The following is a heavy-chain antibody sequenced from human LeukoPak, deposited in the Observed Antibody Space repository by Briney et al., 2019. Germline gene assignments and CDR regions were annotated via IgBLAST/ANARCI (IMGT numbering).Heavy chain of an antibody. CDR2: NFFHDGTT. CDR1: GYSFNSHH. D-gene: IGHD3-10*01. V-gene: IGHV1-46*02. CDR3: ARDSGNYHYDMDV. Sequence: ASVKVSCKTSGYSFNSHHVHWVRQAPGQGLKWMGINFFHDGTTSNTQKFPGRLTMTRDTSTSTVYMELSSLRSEDTAVYYCARDSGNYHYDMDVWGQGTTVIVSS. J-gene: IGHJ6*02.